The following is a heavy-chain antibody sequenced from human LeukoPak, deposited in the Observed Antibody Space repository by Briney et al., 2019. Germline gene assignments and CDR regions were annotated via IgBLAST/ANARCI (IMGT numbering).Heavy chain of an antibody. J-gene: IGHJ6*02. Sequence: GGSLRLSCAASGFTVSSNYMSWVRQAPGKGLEWASVIYSGGSTYYADSVKGRFTISRDNSKNTLYLQMNSLRAEDTAVYYCAREAGYDSSGYYYVRDYYYGMDVWGQGPTVTVSS. CDR1: GFTVSSNY. D-gene: IGHD3-22*01. CDR2: IYSGGST. V-gene: IGHV3-66*01. CDR3: AREAGYDSSGYYYVRDYYYGMDV.